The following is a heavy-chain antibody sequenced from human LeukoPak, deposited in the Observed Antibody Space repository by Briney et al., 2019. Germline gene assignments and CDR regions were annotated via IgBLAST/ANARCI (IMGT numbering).Heavy chain of an antibody. J-gene: IGHJ4*02. Sequence: SQTLSLTCTVSGGSISSGGYYWSWIRQHPGKGLEWIGYIYYSGSTYYNPSLKSRVTISVDTSKNQFSLKLSSVTAADTAVYYCARDYYDSSGPFRFSYFDYWGQGTLVTVSS. CDR2: IYYSGST. CDR3: ARDYYDSSGPFRFSYFDY. CDR1: GGSISSGGYY. V-gene: IGHV4-31*03. D-gene: IGHD3-22*01.